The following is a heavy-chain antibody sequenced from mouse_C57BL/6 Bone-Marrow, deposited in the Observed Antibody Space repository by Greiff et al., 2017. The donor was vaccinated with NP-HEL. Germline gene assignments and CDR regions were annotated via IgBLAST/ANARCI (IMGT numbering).Heavy chain of an antibody. CDR3: ARIGLGRSYWYFDV. V-gene: IGHV1-19*01. CDR1: GYTFTDYY. J-gene: IGHJ1*03. Sequence: EVMLVESGPVLVKPGASVKMSCKASGYTFTDYYMNWVKQSHGKSLEWIGVINPYNGGTSYNQKFKGKATLTVDKSSSTAYMELNSLTSEDSAVYYCARIGLGRSYWYFDVWGTGTTVTVSS. D-gene: IGHD4-1*01. CDR2: INPYNGGT.